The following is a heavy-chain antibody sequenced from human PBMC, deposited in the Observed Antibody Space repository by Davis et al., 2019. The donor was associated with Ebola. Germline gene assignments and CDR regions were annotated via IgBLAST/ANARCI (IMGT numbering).Heavy chain of an antibody. CDR3: ARAGSSSWYSGAFDI. Sequence: GESLKISCVASGFSFSSYWMTWVRQAPGKGLEWVANIKQDGSKIYYVDSVKGRFTISRDNAKKSLYLQMNSLRAEDTAVYYCARAGSSSWYSGAFDIWGQGTMVTVSS. D-gene: IGHD6-13*01. CDR2: IKQDGSKI. J-gene: IGHJ3*02. V-gene: IGHV3-7*01. CDR1: GFSFSSYW.